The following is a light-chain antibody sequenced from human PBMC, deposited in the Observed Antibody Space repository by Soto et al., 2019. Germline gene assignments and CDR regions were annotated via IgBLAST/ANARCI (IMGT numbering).Light chain of an antibody. J-gene: IGKJ1*01. V-gene: IGKV1-5*01. Sequence: DNQVTQSPSTLSASVGYRFTITCRASQNINNWLVWYQQKPGKAPKLLIYDASNLQSGVPSRFSGSGSGTEFTLTISSLQPDDFATYYCQQYNSYSRRFGQGNRGDIK. CDR2: DAS. CDR1: QNINNW. CDR3: QQYNSYSRR.